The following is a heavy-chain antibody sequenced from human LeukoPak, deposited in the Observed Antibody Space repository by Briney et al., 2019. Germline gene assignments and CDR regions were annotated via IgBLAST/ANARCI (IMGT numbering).Heavy chain of an antibody. CDR2: INPNSGGT. D-gene: IGHD2-2*01. CDR1: GYTFTGYY. Sequence: ASVKVSCKASGYTFTGYYMHWVRQAPGQGLEWMGWINPNSGGTNYAQKFQGRVTMTRDTSISTAYMGLSRLRSDDTAVYYCAREGFYCSSTSCTPFDYWGQGTLVTVSS. J-gene: IGHJ4*02. V-gene: IGHV1-2*02. CDR3: AREGFYCSSTSCTPFDY.